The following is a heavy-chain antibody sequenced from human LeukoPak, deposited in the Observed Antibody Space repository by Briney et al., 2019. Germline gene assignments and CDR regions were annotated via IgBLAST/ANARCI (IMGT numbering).Heavy chain of an antibody. Sequence: SQTLSLTCTVSGGSINSGGYYWSWIRQHPGKGLEWIGYIYYSGSTYYNPSLKSRVTISVDTSKNQFSLKLSSVTAADTAVYYCARVDSRGYYYGMDVWGQGTTVTVSS. CDR2: IYYSGST. CDR3: ARVDSRGYYYGMDV. CDR1: GGSINSGGYY. J-gene: IGHJ6*02. D-gene: IGHD4-4*01. V-gene: IGHV4-31*03.